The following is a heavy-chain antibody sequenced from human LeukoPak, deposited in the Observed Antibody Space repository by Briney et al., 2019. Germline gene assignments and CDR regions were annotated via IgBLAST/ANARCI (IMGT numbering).Heavy chain of an antibody. CDR2: IYYSGST. V-gene: IGHV4-4*02. CDR3: ARWVRIFGVEWIWWWFDP. D-gene: IGHD3-3*01. J-gene: IGHJ5*02. Sequence: PSETLSLTCAVSGGSISSSNWWSWVRQPPGKGLEWIGYIYYSGSTNYNPSLKSRVTISVDTSKNQFSLKLSSVTAADTAVYYCARWVRIFGVEWIWWWFDPWGQGTLVTVSS. CDR1: GGSISSSNW.